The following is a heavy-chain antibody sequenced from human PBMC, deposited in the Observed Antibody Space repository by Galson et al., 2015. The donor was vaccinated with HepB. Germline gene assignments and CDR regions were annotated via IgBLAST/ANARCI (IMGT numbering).Heavy chain of an antibody. V-gene: IGHV3-30*18. D-gene: IGHD1-26*01. CDR1: GFTFSSYG. CDR3: AKGSLSQWGGMDV. CDR2: ISYDGSNK. J-gene: IGHJ6*02. Sequence: SLRLSCAASGFTFSSYGMHWVRQAPGKGLEWVAVISYDGSNKYYADSVKGRFTISRDNTKNTLYLQMNSLRAEDTAVYYCAKGSLSQWGGMDVWGQGTTVTVSS.